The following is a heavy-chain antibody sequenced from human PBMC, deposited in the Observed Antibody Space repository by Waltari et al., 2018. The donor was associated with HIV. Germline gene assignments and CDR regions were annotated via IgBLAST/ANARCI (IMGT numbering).Heavy chain of an antibody. CDR1: GYPFRDYY. J-gene: IGHJ5*01. CDR2: INPNSGGT. Sequence: QVQLVQSGAEVQEPGASVRVSCKGSGYPFRDYYIHWVLQAAGQGLEWMGWINPNSGGTNYEQKFQGRVTMTRDTSISAVYMEVKGLTYDDTAVYYCARPAVAGTGWFDSWGRGTLVTVSS. V-gene: IGHV1-2*02. CDR3: ARPAVAGTGWFDS. D-gene: IGHD6-19*01.